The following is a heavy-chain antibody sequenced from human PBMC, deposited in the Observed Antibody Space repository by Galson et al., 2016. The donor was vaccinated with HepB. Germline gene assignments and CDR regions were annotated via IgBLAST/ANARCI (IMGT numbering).Heavy chain of an antibody. J-gene: IGHJ4*02. Sequence: SLRLSCAASGFTFSSYAMSWVRQAPGKGLEWVSIISGSGGSTYYADPVKGRFTISRDNSKNTLYLQMNSLRAEDTAVYYCVKGASMGWLQLQASYFDYWGQGTLVTVSS. CDR3: VKGASMGWLQLQASYFDY. D-gene: IGHD5-24*01. CDR1: GFTFSSYA. CDR2: ISGSGGST. V-gene: IGHV3-23*01.